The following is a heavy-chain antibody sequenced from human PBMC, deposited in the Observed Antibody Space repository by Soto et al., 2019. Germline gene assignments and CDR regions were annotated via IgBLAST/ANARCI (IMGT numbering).Heavy chain of an antibody. Sequence: GASVKVSCKASGYTFTGYYMHWVRQAPGQGLEWMGWINPNSGGTNYAQKFQGRVTMTRDTSISTAYMELSRLRSDDTAVYYCARDLDSSGYYYVWDDYWGQGTLVTVSS. D-gene: IGHD3-22*01. CDR1: GYTFTGYY. CDR2: INPNSGGT. V-gene: IGHV1-2*02. J-gene: IGHJ4*02. CDR3: ARDLDSSGYYYVWDDY.